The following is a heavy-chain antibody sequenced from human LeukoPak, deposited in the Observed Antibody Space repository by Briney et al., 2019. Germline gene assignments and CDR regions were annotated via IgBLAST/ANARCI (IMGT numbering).Heavy chain of an antibody. Sequence: ASVKVSCKASGYTFTSYAMHWVRQAPGQRLEWMGWINAGNGNTKYSQKFQGRVTITRDTSASTACMELSSLRSKDTAVYYCARGVRGRITMIYWGQGTLVTVSS. CDR2: INAGNGNT. CDR3: ARGVRGRITMIY. J-gene: IGHJ4*02. D-gene: IGHD3-22*01. V-gene: IGHV1-3*01. CDR1: GYTFTSYA.